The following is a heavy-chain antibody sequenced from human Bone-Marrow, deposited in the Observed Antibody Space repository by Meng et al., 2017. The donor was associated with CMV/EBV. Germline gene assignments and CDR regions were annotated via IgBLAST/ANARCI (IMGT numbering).Heavy chain of an antibody. CDR1: GGSISSGDYY. J-gene: IGHJ6*02. CDR3: ARGDGYYYGMDV. V-gene: IGHV4-30-4*02. CDR2: IYYSGST. D-gene: IGHD5-24*01. Sequence: SETLSLTCTVSGGSISSGDYYWSWIRQPPGKGLEWIGYIYYSGSTYYNPSLKSRVTISVDTSKNQFSLKLSSVTAADTAVYYCARGDGYYYGMDVWGQGTTVTVSS.